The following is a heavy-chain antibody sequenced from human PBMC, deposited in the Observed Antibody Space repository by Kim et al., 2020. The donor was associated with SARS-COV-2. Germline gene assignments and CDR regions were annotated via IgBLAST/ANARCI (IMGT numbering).Heavy chain of an antibody. D-gene: IGHD6-19*01. J-gene: IGHJ6*02. CDR3: ARDVVIPGASPGRYSSGWATRVRYYYYGMDG. CDR1: GDSVSSNSAA. CDR2: TYYRSKWYN. V-gene: IGHV6-1*01. Sequence: SQTLPLTCAISGDSVSSNSAAWNWIRQSPSRGLEWLGRTYYRSKWYNDYAVSVKSRITINPDTSKNQFSLQLNSVTPEDTAVYYCARDVVIPGASPGRYSSGWATRVRYYYYGMDGWGQGTTVNVSS.